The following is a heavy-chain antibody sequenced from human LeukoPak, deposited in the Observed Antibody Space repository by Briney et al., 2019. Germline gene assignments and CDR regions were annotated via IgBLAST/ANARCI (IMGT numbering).Heavy chain of an antibody. D-gene: IGHD4-17*01. Sequence: PGGSLRLSCAASGFTFSSYAMHWVRQAPGKGLEWVAVISYDGSNKYYADSVKGRFTISRDNSKNTLYLQMNSLRAEDTAVYYCAKGKDYGDYLYLWGRGTLVTVSS. J-gene: IGHJ2*01. V-gene: IGHV3-30*04. CDR1: GFTFSSYA. CDR2: ISYDGSNK. CDR3: AKGKDYGDYLYL.